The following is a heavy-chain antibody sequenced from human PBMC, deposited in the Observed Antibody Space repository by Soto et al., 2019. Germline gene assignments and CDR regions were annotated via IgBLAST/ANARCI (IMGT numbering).Heavy chain of an antibody. Sequence: VQLLESGGGLVQPGGSLRLSCAASGFTFRSYVMSWVRQAPGKGLEWVSAISPSGGVTYHADSVKGRFTTSRDNSKNTVYLQMNSLRAEDTAVYYCAKGSGSIRPYYFDYWGQGALVTVSS. J-gene: IGHJ4*02. D-gene: IGHD2-2*01. CDR3: AKGSGSIRPYYFDY. CDR2: ISPSGGVT. CDR1: GFTFRSYV. V-gene: IGHV3-23*01.